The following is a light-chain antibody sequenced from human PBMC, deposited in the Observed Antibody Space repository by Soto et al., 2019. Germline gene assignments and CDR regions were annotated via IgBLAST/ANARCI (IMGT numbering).Light chain of an antibody. V-gene: IGLV1-44*01. CDR1: SSNIGRNT. J-gene: IGLJ3*02. CDR2: SND. Sequence: QSVLTQPPSASGTPGQRVSISCSGSSSNIGRNTVNWYQQLPGTAPKVLIYSNDQRPSGVPDRFSGSKYGASASLAISGLQSGDEADYYCAAWDDSLNGQGVFGGGTKLTVL. CDR3: AAWDDSLNGQGV.